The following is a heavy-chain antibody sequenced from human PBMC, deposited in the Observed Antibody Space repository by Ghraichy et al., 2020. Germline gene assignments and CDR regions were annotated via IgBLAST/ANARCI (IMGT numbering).Heavy chain of an antibody. CDR3: ARNRHTSAFYYFDS. V-gene: IGHV4-4*09. J-gene: IGHJ4*02. CDR2: VYSSGRG. CDR1: GGSIDPYY. D-gene: IGHD2/OR15-2a*01. Sequence: SETLSLKCSVSGGSIDPYYWSWLRQTPGEGLQWIAYVYSSGRGNYNPSLRGRATISVETSNNQFSLTLSSVTAADTAVYYCARNRHTSAFYYFDSWGQGTLVTVSS.